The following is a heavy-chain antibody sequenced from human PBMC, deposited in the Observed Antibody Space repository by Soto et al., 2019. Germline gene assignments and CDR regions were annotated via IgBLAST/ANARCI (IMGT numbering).Heavy chain of an antibody. J-gene: IGHJ4*02. D-gene: IGHD6-19*01. V-gene: IGHV3-21*01. CDR1: GVTFSSYA. CDR2: ISSSSSYI. CDR3: ARVAVAGTIDY. Sequence: PGGSLTLSCAASGVTFSSYAMSWVRQAPGKGLEWVSSISSSSSYIYYADSVKGRFTISRDNAKNSLYLQMNSLRAEDTAVYYCARVAVAGTIDYWGQGTLVTSPQ.